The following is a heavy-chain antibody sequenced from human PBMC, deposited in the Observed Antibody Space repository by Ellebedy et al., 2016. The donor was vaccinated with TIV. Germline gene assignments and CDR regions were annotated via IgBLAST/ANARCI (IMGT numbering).Heavy chain of an antibody. D-gene: IGHD3-22*01. CDR2: INHSGST. V-gene: IGHV4-34*01. Sequence: SETLSLTCAVYGGSFSGYYWSWIRQPPGKGLEWIGEINHSGSTNYNPSLKSRVTMSVDTSKNQFSLKLSSVTAADTAVYYCARDGSYFYDSSGYYGRIYYYYGMDVWGQGTTVTVS. CDR3: ARDGSYFYDSSGYYGRIYYYYGMDV. J-gene: IGHJ6*02. CDR1: GGSFSGYY.